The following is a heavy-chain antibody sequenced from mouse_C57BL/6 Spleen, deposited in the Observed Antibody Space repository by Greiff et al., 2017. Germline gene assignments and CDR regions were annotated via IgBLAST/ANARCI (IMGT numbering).Heavy chain of an antibody. CDR1: GYTFTSYW. D-gene: IGHD3-2*02. Sequence: QVQLQQPGAELVKPGASVKLSCKASGYTFTSYWMHWVKQRPGQGLEWIGMIHPNSGSTNYNEKFKSKATLTVDKSSSTAYMQLSSLTSEDSAVYYCARRDSSGFYYAMDDWGQGTSVTVSS. CDR2: IHPNSGST. CDR3: ARRDSSGFYYAMDD. J-gene: IGHJ4*01. V-gene: IGHV1-64*01.